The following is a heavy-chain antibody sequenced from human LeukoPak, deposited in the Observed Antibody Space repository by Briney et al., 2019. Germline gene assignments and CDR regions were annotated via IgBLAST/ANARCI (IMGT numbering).Heavy chain of an antibody. D-gene: IGHD5-12*01. CDR2: ISYDGSNK. J-gene: IGHJ4*02. CDR1: GFTFSSYG. V-gene: IGHV3-30*18. CDR3: AKCGNSGCHLIDY. Sequence: PGGSLRLSCAASGFTFSSYGMHWVRQAPGKGLEWVAVISYDGSNKYYADSVKGRFTISRDNSKSTLYLQMDSLRAEDTAVYYCAKCGNSGCHLIDYWGQGTLVTVSS.